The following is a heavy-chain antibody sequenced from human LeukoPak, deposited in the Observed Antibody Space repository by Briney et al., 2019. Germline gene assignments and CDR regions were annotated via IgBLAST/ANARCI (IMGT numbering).Heavy chain of an antibody. CDR2: INSDGGST. Sequence: GGSLRLSCAASGFTFSNNWMHWVRQAPGKGLVWVSRINSDGGSTSYADTVKGRFTISRDNAKNTLYLQMNSLRAEDTAVYYCAKAYLGELSYYFDYWGQGTLVTVSS. CDR3: AKAYLGELSYYFDY. J-gene: IGHJ4*02. D-gene: IGHD3-16*02. V-gene: IGHV3-74*01. CDR1: GFTFSNNW.